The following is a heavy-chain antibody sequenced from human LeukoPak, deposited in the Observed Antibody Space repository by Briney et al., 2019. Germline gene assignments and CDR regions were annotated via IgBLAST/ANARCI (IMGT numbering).Heavy chain of an antibody. CDR1: GYTFTSYG. J-gene: IGHJ4*02. CDR3: AREGDYYGSGSSSAIFDY. V-gene: IGHV1-69*13. Sequence: GASVKVSCKASGYTFTSYGISWVRQAPGQGLEWMGGIIPIFGTANYAQKFQGRVTITADESTSTAYMELSSLRSEDTAVYYCAREGDYYGSGSSSAIFDYWGQGTLVTVSS. CDR2: IIPIFGTA. D-gene: IGHD3-10*01.